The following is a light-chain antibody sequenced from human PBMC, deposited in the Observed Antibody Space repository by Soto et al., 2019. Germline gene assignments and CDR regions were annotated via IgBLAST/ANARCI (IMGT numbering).Light chain of an antibody. CDR3: QQSYNTPPWT. CDR2: EAS. CDR1: QTISNY. J-gene: IGKJ1*01. V-gene: IGKV1-39*01. Sequence: DIQMTQSPSSLSASVGVRVTITCRASQTISNYLNWYQQKLGKAPRLLIYEASSLQSGVPSRFSGSGSGTDFTLTISSVQPEDFATYYCQQSYNTPPWTFGQGTKVEIK.